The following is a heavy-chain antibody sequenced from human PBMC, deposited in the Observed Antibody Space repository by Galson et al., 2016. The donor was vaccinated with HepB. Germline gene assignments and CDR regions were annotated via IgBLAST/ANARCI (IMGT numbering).Heavy chain of an antibody. CDR3: ARDTQVDYYYNGMDV. V-gene: IGHV4-31*03. D-gene: IGHD2-2*01. J-gene: IGHJ6*02. CDR2: IHYTGRT. Sequence: TLSLTCTVSGGSISSGGNHWNWIRQHPGKGLEWIGYIHYTGRTHYNPSLKSRVTISVDTSKNKFSLKLKSVTAADTAVYYCARDTQVDYYYNGMDVWGQGTTVTVSS. CDR1: GGSISSGGNH.